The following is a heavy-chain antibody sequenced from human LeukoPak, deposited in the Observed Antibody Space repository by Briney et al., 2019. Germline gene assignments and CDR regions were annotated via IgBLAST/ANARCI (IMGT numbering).Heavy chain of an antibody. CDR3: ARGDGSGSDYYYMDV. CDR2: IYSSGNT. V-gene: IGHV4-61*02. J-gene: IGHJ6*03. Sequence: SETLSLTCTVSGGSICSGNYYWRWIRQPAGKGLERIVRIYSSGNTNYNPSLKSRVTISVDTYKNQFSMKLSSVTAADTAVYYCARGDGSGSDYYYMDVWGKGTTVTISS. D-gene: IGHD3-10*01. CDR1: GGSICSGNYY.